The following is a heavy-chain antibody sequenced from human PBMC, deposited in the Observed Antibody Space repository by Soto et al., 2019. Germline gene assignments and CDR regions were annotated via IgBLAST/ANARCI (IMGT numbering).Heavy chain of an antibody. CDR3: ARRYCSSTSCYYREYAFDI. V-gene: IGHV3-7*01. Sequence: GSLRLSCAASGFTVSSYLMSWVRQAPGKGLEWVANIKQDGSEKYYVDSVKGRFTISRDNAKNSLYLQMNSLRAEDTAVYYCARRYCSSTSCYYREYAFDIWGQGTMVTVSS. CDR2: IKQDGSEK. CDR1: GFTVSSYL. D-gene: IGHD2-2*01. J-gene: IGHJ3*02.